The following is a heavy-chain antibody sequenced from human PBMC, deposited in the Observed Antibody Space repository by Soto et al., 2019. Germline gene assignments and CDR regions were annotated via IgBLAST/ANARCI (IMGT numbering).Heavy chain of an antibody. CDR2: ISAYNGNT. D-gene: IGHD5-18*01. J-gene: IGHJ6*02. CDR1: GYTFTSYG. CDR3: ARDPGFGFGYSYAFAMDV. V-gene: IGHV1-18*01. Sequence: GASVKVSCKASGYTFTSYGISWVRQAPGQGLEWMGWISAYNGNTNYAQKLQGRVTMTTDTYTSTAYMELRSLRSDDTALYYCARDPGFGFGYSYAFAMDVWGQGTTVTLSS.